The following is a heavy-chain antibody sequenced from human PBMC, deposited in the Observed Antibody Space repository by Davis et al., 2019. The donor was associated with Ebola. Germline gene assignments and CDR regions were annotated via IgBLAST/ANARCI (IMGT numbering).Heavy chain of an antibody. J-gene: IGHJ6*02. CDR3: AKSGLGYYYYGMDV. D-gene: IGHD1-26*01. V-gene: IGHV3-30*02. CDR1: GFTFSSYG. Sequence: GESLKISCAASGFTFSSYGMHWVRQAPGKGLEWVAVIWYDGSNKYYADSVKGRFTISRDNSKNTLYLQMNSLRAEDTAVYYCAKSGLGYYYYGMDVWGQGTTVTVSS. CDR2: IWYDGSNK.